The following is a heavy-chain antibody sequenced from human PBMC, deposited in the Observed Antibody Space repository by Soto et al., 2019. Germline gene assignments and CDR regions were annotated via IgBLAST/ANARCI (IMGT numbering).Heavy chain of an antibody. V-gene: IGHV3-23*01. Sequence: PGGSLRLSCVASGLTFRNYAMNWVRQAPGKGLEWVSGVSNSGGGADYADSVKGRFTISRDNSKYTLYLQMNSLRAEDTAVYYCAKGAGHCSGGNCLFYYYGMDVWGRGTTVTVSS. CDR3: AKGAGHCSGGNCLFYYYGMDV. J-gene: IGHJ6*02. CDR2: VSNSGGGA. CDR1: GLTFRNYA. D-gene: IGHD2-15*01.